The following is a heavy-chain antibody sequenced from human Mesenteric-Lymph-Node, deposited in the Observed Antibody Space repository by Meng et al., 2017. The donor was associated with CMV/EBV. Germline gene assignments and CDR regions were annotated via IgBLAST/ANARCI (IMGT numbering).Heavy chain of an antibody. Sequence: SCKASGYTFTSYGISWVRQATGQGLEWMGWINAGNGNTKYSQKFQGRVTITRDTSASTAYMELSSLRSEDTAVYYCARSHHGMMDYWGQGTLVTVSS. V-gene: IGHV1-3*01. CDR1: GYTFTSYG. CDR3: ARSHHGMMDY. D-gene: IGHD1-14*01. CDR2: INAGNGNT. J-gene: IGHJ4*02.